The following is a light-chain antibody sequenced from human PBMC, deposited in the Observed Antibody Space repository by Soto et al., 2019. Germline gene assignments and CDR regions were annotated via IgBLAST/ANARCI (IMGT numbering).Light chain of an antibody. CDR3: QHYGGSPLYT. CDR1: QSVRSNY. Sequence: EIVLTQSPGTLSLSPGEGATLSCRASQSVRSNYLAWYQQKPGQAPRLLIYGASSRATGIPDRFSGSGSVTDFTLTISRLEPEDVAVYYCQHYGGSPLYTFGQGTKLEIK. V-gene: IGKV3-20*01. J-gene: IGKJ2*01. CDR2: GAS.